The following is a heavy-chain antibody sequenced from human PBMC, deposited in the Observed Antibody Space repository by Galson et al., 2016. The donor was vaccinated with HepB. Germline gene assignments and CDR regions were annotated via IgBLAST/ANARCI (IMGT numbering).Heavy chain of an antibody. J-gene: IGHJ6*02. D-gene: IGHD6-19*01. CDR1: GASISGYY. V-gene: IGHV4-59*01. CDR3: ARDDSGGWYGFHYGMDV. CDR2: IYYSGRT. Sequence: ETLSLTCTVSGASISGYYLSWIRQPPGQGLEWIGYIYYSGRTNYNPSLKSRVTISVDTSKNQFSLKLSSVTAADTAVCYCARDDSGGWYGFHYGMDVWGQGTTVTVSS.